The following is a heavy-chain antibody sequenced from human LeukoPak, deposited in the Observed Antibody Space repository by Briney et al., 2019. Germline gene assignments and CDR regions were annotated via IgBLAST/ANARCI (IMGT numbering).Heavy chain of an antibody. D-gene: IGHD3-22*01. CDR3: ARGGNTMIVVVITSDDAFDI. Sequence: GGSLRLSCAASGFSLSNYWMNWVRQAPGKGLEWVSSISSSSSYIYYADSVKGRFTISRDNAKNSLYLQMNSLRAEDTAVYYCARGGNTMIVVVITSDDAFDIWGKGTMVTVFS. J-gene: IGHJ3*02. V-gene: IGHV3-21*01. CDR1: GFSLSNYW. CDR2: ISSSSSYI.